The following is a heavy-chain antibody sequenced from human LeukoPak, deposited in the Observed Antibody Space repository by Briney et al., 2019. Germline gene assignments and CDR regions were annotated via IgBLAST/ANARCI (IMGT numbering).Heavy chain of an antibody. CDR2: ISSSSSYI. D-gene: IGHD3-10*01. V-gene: IGHV3-21*01. CDR3: ARLLWFGDRYGMDV. Sequence: PGGSLRLSCAASGFTFSSYSMNWVRQAPGKGLEWVSSISSSSSYIYYADSVKGRFTISRDNAKNSLYLQMNSLRAEDTAVYYCARLLWFGDRYGMDVWGQGTTVTVSS. CDR1: GFTFSSYS. J-gene: IGHJ6*02.